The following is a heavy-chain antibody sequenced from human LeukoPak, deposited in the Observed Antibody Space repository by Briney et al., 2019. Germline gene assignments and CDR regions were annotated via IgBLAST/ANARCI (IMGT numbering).Heavy chain of an antibody. CDR2: ISGDGAST. CDR1: GFTFSSYG. V-gene: IGHV3-23*01. J-gene: IGHJ3*01. CDR3: AKDSYVSGRPLHTFDV. D-gene: IGHD3-10*01. Sequence: GGSLRLSCAAFGFTFSSYGMTWVRQAPGKGLEWVSGISGDGASTHYAESVKGQFTISRDNSQNTLFLQMNSLRVEDTAIYYCAKDSYVSGRPLHTFDVWGQGTMVTVSS.